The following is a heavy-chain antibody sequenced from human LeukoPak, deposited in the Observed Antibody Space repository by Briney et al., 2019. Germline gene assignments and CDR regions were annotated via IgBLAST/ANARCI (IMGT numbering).Heavy chain of an antibody. Sequence: PSETLSLTCTVSGGSISSSDYYWGWIRQPPGKGLEWIGSISSSGGTYYNPSFKSQVTISLETSKNQVSLKLSSVTAADTAVFYCARHSDSGTYRQYGFDTWGQGTMVTVSS. CDR2: ISSSGGT. D-gene: IGHD3-22*01. CDR3: ARHSDSGTYRQYGFDT. CDR1: GGSISSSDYY. J-gene: IGHJ3*02. V-gene: IGHV4-39*01.